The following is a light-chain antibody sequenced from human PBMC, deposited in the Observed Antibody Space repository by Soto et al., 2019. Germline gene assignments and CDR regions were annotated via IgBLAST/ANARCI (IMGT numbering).Light chain of an antibody. J-gene: IGKJ1*01. Sequence: EIVMTQSPATLSVSPGERATLSCRASQSVSTNLAWYQHRPGQAPRLLIYGASTRATAIPARFSGSGSGTEVTLTISSLQSEDFAIYYCQQYEKWPPWTFGQGTKVEIK. CDR1: QSVSTN. CDR2: GAS. CDR3: QQYEKWPPWT. V-gene: IGKV3-15*01.